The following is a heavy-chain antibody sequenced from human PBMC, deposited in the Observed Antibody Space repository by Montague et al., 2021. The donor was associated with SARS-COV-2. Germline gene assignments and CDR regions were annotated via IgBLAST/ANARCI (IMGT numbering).Heavy chain of an antibody. CDR3: ARAPPYYGFDP. CDR2: FSNNGDT. V-gene: IGHV4-59*01. CDR1: GDSISHYY. Sequence: SETLSLTCTVSGDSISHYYCGWIRQPPGRGLEWIAHFSNNGDTRYSPSLKSRVTISTDTSKNQFSLMMASVTAADTAVYSCARAPPYYGFDPWGQGTLVTVSS. J-gene: IGHJ5*02. D-gene: IGHD3-3*01.